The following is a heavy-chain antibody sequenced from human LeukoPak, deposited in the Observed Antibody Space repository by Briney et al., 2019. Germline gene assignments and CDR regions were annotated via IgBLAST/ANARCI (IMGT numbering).Heavy chain of an antibody. Sequence: SETLSLTCAVYGGSFSADYWSWIRQPPGKGLEWIGEINHSGSTNYNPSLKSRVTISVDTSENYFSLKLSSVSAADTAVYYCARYIVGATKDAFDIWGQGTMVTVSS. CDR3: ARYIVGATKDAFDI. V-gene: IGHV4-34*01. J-gene: IGHJ3*02. D-gene: IGHD1-26*01. CDR2: INHSGST. CDR1: GGSFSADY.